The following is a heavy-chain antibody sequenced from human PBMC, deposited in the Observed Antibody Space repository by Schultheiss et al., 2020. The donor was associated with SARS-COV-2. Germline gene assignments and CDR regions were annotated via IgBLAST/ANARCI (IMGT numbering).Heavy chain of an antibody. CDR3: ARVVGYCSGGDCSYYYFYGMEV. CDR2: ASFDGSNK. V-gene: IGHV3-30*04. D-gene: IGHD2-15*01. CDR1: GFTFSKYA. J-gene: IGHJ6*02. Sequence: GGSLRLSCTASGFTFSKYAFHWVRQAPGKGPEWVAVASFDGSNKYYADSVKGRFTISRDNSKNTLYLQMNSLRTEDTAVYYCARVVGYCSGGDCSYYYFYGMEVWGQGTTVTVSS.